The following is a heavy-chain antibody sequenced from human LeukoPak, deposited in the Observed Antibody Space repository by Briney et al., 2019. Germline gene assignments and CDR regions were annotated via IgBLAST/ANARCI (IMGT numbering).Heavy chain of an antibody. Sequence: GGSLRLSCEASGLTFSSHGMHWVRQAPGKGLEWVAVVASDGGAKVYADSVRGRFTISRDNSRNTVLLQLNSLRTEDTAVYYCAKEALWGSWYFDYWGRGALVTVSS. CDR1: GLTFSSHG. CDR3: AKEALWGSWYFDY. V-gene: IGHV3-30*18. J-gene: IGHJ4*02. CDR2: VASDGGAK. D-gene: IGHD3-16*01.